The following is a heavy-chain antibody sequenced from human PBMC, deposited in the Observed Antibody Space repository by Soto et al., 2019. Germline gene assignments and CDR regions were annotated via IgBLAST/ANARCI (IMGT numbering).Heavy chain of an antibody. V-gene: IGHV4-31*03. J-gene: IGHJ4*02. CDR1: GGSISSGGYY. D-gene: IGHD6-6*01. CDR3: ARESSSSSLDY. Sequence: SETLSLTCTVSGGSISSGGYYWSWIRQHPGKGLEWIGYIYYSGSTYYNPSLKSRVTISVDTSKNQFSLKLSSVTAADTAVYYCARESSSSSLDYWGQGTLVTVS. CDR2: IYYSGST.